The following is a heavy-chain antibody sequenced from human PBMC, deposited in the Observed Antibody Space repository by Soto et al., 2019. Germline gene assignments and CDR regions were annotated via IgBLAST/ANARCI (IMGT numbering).Heavy chain of an antibody. J-gene: IGHJ4*02. CDR3: AREASVLIPAAQPSRFDS. Sequence: ASVKVSCKGFGYSFMKYGINGVRQAPGQGLEWVGWISPYSGYTHSAQKFHGRLTLTTDTAASTACMELRILRSADTALYYCAREASVLIPAAQPSRFDSWGQGTLVTVSS. V-gene: IGHV1-18*01. D-gene: IGHD2-2*01. CDR2: ISPYSGYT. CDR1: GYSFMKYG.